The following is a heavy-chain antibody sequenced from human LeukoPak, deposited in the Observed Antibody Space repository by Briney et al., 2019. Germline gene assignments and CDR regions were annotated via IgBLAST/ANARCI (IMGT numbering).Heavy chain of an antibody. D-gene: IGHD3-16*01. J-gene: IGHJ3*02. CDR2: IYYSGST. Sequence: SETLSLTCTVSGGSISSYYWNWIRQPPGKGLEWIGYIYYSGSTNYNPSLKSRVTISVDTSKNQFSLKLSSVTAADTAVYYCARGAQATFGGAIAAFDIWGQGTMVTVSS. V-gene: IGHV4-59*08. CDR3: ARGAQATFGGAIAAFDI. CDR1: GGSISSYY.